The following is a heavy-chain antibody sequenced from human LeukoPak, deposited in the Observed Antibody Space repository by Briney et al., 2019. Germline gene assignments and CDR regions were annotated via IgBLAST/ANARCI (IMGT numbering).Heavy chain of an antibody. CDR3: ARVFGDSSGYYYVAFDY. CDR2: IYYSGST. D-gene: IGHD3-22*01. Sequence: PSETLSLTCTVSGGSISSSSYYWGWIRQPPGKGLEWIGSIYYSGSTYYNPSLKSRVTISVDTSKNQFSLKLSSVTAADTAVYYCARVFGDSSGYYYVAFDYWGQGTLVTVSS. CDR1: GGSISSSSYY. J-gene: IGHJ4*02. V-gene: IGHV4-39*07.